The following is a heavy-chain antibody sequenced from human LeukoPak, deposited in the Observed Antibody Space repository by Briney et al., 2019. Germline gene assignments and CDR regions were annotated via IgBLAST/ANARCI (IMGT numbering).Heavy chain of an antibody. V-gene: IGHV1-2*02. CDR1: GYTFTGYY. Sequence: ASVKVSCKASGYTFTGYYMHWVRQAPGQGLEWMGWINPNSGGTNYAQKFQGRVTMTRDTSISTAYVELSRLRSDDTAVYYCARAKYYDSSDAFDIWGQGTMVTVSS. CDR2: INPNSGGT. CDR3: ARAKYYDSSDAFDI. D-gene: IGHD3-22*01. J-gene: IGHJ3*02.